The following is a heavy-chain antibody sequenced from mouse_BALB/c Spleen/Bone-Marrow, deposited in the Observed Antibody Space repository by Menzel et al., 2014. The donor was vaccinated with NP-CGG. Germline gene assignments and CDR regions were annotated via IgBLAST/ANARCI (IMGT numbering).Heavy chain of an antibody. CDR3: ARGWYSMDD. J-gene: IGHJ4*01. V-gene: IGHV1-9*01. CDR1: GYTFSIYW. Sequence: VHLQQSGTEQMQPGASVKISCKATGYTFSIYWIEWVKPRPGHGLEWIGEILPGNTNANYNEKFKGRATFTADTSSNTAYMQLSSLTSEDSAVYYCARGWYSMDDWGQGTSVTVSS. CDR2: ILPGNTNA.